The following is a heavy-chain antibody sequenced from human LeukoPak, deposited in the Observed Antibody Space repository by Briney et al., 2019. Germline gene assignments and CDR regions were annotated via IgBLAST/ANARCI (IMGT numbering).Heavy chain of an antibody. Sequence: GESLRLSCAASGFPFNNYWMNWVRQAPGRGLEWVANINEDESEKYYVDSVRGRFTISRDNAKNSLYLQMNSLRAEDTAVYYCARDRKGFVVVPAARGNWFDPWGQGTLVTVSS. CDR2: INEDESEK. J-gene: IGHJ5*02. D-gene: IGHD2-2*01. CDR3: ARDRKGFVVVPAARGNWFDP. V-gene: IGHV3-7*01. CDR1: GFPFNNYW.